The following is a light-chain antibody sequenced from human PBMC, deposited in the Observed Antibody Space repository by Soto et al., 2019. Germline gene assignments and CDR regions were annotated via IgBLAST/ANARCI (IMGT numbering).Light chain of an antibody. J-gene: IGKJ4*01. CDR1: QSVDRNC. CDR2: TAS. Sequence: EIVLTQSPGSLSLSPGERATLSCRASQSVDRNCLAWYQQKPGQAPRLLIYTASSRATGIPDRFSGSGSGTDFTRAISRLQPEDVAVYYCQQYGSSPLTFGGGTKVEIK. CDR3: QQYGSSPLT. V-gene: IGKV3-20*01.